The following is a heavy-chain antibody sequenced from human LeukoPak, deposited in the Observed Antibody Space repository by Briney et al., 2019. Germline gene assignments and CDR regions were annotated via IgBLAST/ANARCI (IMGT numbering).Heavy chain of an antibody. V-gene: IGHV4-34*01. CDR2: VSHGGSA. D-gene: IGHD6-19*01. CDR3: ARWYSSGWAFDY. CDR1: DGSFINYY. J-gene: IGHJ4*02. Sequence: SETLSLTCVVSDGSFINYYWSWIRQPPGKGLEWIGEVSHGGSANYNPSLKSRVTISVDTSNNQFSLKLSSVTAADTAVYYCARWYSSGWAFDYWGQGTLVTVSS.